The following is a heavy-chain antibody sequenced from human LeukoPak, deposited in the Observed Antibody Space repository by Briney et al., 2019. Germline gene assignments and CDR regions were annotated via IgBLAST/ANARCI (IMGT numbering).Heavy chain of an antibody. V-gene: IGHV4-34*01. CDR2: INHSGST. CDR1: GGSFSGYY. D-gene: IGHD2-2*01. Sequence: SETLSLTCAVYGGSFSGYYWSWIRQPPGKGLEWIGEINHSGSTNYNPSLKSRVTISVDTSKNQFSLKLSSVTAADTAVYYCARVPIVVVPAASPGSWFDPWGQGTLVTVSS. CDR3: ARVPIVVVPAASPGSWFDP. J-gene: IGHJ5*02.